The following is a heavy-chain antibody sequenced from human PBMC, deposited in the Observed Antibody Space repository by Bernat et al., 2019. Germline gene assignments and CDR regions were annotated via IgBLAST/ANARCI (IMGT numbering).Heavy chain of an antibody. CDR3: AREECDDGRSYGMDV. Sequence: QVQLVQSGAEVKKPGASVKVSCKGSGYSFTPYAIHWVRQAPGQRLEWMGWINNANGDTRYAQKFQGRVTITRDTSARTAYMELSSLRSEGTAVYYCAREECDDGRSYGMDVWGQGTTVTVSS. V-gene: IGHV1-3*04. CDR1: GYSFTPYA. CDR2: INNANGDT. D-gene: IGHD3-3*01. J-gene: IGHJ6*02.